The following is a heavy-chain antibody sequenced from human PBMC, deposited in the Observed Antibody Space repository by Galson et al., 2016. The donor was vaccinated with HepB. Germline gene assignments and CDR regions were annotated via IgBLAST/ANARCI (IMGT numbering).Heavy chain of an antibody. CDR3: ARWSVPGTKSLAHNWFDS. D-gene: IGHD6-13*01. CDR1: GYNFATYW. V-gene: IGHV5-51*01. Sequence: QSGAEVTKPGESLKISCKASGYNFATYWIGWVRQMPGEGLEWMGIIYAGDSDVRYSPSFQGQVTISVDKSIATAYLQWSSLKASDTAIYYCARWSVPGTKSLAHNWFDSWAREPWSPSPQ. J-gene: IGHJ5*01. CDR2: IYAGDSDV.